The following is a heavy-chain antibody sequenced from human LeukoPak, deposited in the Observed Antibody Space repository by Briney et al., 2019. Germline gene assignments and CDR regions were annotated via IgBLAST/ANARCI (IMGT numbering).Heavy chain of an antibody. V-gene: IGHV4-59*01. CDR2: IYYSGST. J-gene: IGHJ5*02. CDR3: ARVRGYYDSSGRNWFDP. CDR1: GGSISSYY. D-gene: IGHD3-22*01. Sequence: PSETLSLTCTVSGGSISSYYWSWIRQPPGKGLEWIGYIYYSGSTNYNPSLKSRVTISVDTSKNQFSLKLSSVTAADTAVYYCARVRGYYDSSGRNWFDPWGQGTLVTVSS.